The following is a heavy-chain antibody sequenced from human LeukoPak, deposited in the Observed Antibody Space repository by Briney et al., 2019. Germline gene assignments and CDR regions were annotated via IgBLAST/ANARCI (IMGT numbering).Heavy chain of an antibody. CDR1: GGTFSSYA. CDR3: AREDVEAAAGTGGFDY. CDR2: NIPILGIA. D-gene: IGHD6-13*01. Sequence: GSSVKVSCKASGGTFSSYAISWVRQAPGQGLAWMGRNIPILGIANYAQKFQGRVTITADKSTSTAYMELSSLRSEDTAVYYCAREDVEAAAGTGGFDYWGQGTLVTVSS. V-gene: IGHV1-69*04. J-gene: IGHJ4*02.